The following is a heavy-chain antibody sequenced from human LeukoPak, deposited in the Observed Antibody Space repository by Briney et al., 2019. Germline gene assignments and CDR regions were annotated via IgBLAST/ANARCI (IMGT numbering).Heavy chain of an antibody. J-gene: IGHJ4*02. D-gene: IGHD1-7*01. CDR3: ARGIEGTTNFDY. CDR1: GFTFSNNW. V-gene: IGHV3-7*01. Sequence: GGSLRLSCAVSGFTFSNNWMNWVRQAPGKGLEWVANIKQDGSDKNYVDSVKGRFTISRDNAKKSLYLHMNGLRVEDTAVYYCARGIEGTTNFDYWGQGTLVTVSS. CDR2: IKQDGSDK.